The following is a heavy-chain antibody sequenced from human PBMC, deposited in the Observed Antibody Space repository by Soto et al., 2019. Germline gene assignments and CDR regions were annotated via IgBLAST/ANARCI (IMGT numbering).Heavy chain of an antibody. D-gene: IGHD1-26*01. J-gene: IGHJ6*02. CDR3: ARDPSPSNSGSYFYDYYYGMDV. Sequence: GGSLRLSCAASGFTFSSYAMHWVRQAPGKGLEWVAVISYDGSNKYYADSVKGRFTISRDNSKNTLYLQMNSLRAEDTAVYYCARDPSPSNSGSYFYDYYYGMDVWGQGTTVTVSS. V-gene: IGHV3-30-3*01. CDR1: GFTFSSYA. CDR2: ISYDGSNK.